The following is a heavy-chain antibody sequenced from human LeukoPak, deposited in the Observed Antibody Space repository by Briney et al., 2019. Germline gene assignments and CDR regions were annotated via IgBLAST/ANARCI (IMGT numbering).Heavy chain of an antibody. V-gene: IGHV3-23*01. Sequence: GGSLRLSCAASGFTFSSYAMSWVRQAPGKGLEWVSAISGSGGSTYYADSVEGRFTISRDNSKNTLYLQMNSLRAEDTAVYYCAKGDVAPYYYDSSGYAYFDYWGQGTLVTVSS. J-gene: IGHJ4*02. D-gene: IGHD3-22*01. CDR2: ISGSGGST. CDR1: GFTFSSYA. CDR3: AKGDVAPYYYDSSGYAYFDY.